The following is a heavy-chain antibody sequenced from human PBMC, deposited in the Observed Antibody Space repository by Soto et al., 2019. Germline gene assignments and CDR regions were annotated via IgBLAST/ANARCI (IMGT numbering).Heavy chain of an antibody. CDR1: GFSFSSVW. J-gene: IGHJ4*02. CDR3: VTNLNWQGH. V-gene: IGHV3-7*01. CDR2: IKYDGSEE. Sequence: PGGSLRLSWVVSGFSFSSVWMTWVRQAPGKGLECVANIKYDGSEEYYVDSVKGRFTISRDNAKNSLYLQMNSLRDEDSAVYYCVTNLNWQGHWGQGT.